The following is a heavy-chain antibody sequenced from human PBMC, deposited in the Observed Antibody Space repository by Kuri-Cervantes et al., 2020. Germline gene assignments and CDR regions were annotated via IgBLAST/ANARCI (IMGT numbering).Heavy chain of an antibody. CDR1: GFTFSSYG. V-gene: IGHV3-48*04. CDR3: ARRKLAYCGGDCYHYYCYGMDV. Sequence: GESLKISCAASGFTFSSYGMHWVRQAPGKGLEWVSYISSSGSTIYYADSVKGRFTISRDNAKNSLYLQMNSLRAEDTAVYYCARRKLAYCGGDCYHYYCYGMDVWGQGTTVTVSS. D-gene: IGHD2-21*02. CDR2: ISSSGSTI. J-gene: IGHJ6*02.